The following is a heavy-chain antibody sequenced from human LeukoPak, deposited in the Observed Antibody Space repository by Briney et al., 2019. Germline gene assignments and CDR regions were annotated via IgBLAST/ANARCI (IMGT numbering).Heavy chain of an antibody. Sequence: PSETLSLTCSVSGGSINSYWWSWVRQPAGKGLEFIGRIYTTGMTNYNPSLKSLVSMSVDTSKNQFSLELRSVTAADTAVYFCARAGYTISSYRFDYWGQGALVTVSS. CDR1: GGSINSYW. V-gene: IGHV4-4*07. CDR2: IYTTGMT. J-gene: IGHJ4*02. CDR3: ARAGYTISSYRFDY. D-gene: IGHD3-16*02.